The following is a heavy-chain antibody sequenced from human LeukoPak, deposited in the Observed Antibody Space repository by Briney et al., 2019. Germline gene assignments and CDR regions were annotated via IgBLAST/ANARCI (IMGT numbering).Heavy chain of an antibody. J-gene: IGHJ6*02. V-gene: IGHV1-24*01. D-gene: IGHD3-9*01. CDR3: ATSPPAYDILTGHIRPRGYYYYGMDV. CDR2: FDPEDGET. CDR1: GYTLTELS. Sequence: GASVKVSCKVSGYTLTELSMHWVRQAPGKGLEWMGGFDPEDGETIYAQKFQGRVTMTEDTSTDTAYMELSSLRSEDTAVYYCATSPPAYDILTGHIRPRGYYYYGMDVWGQGTTVTVSS.